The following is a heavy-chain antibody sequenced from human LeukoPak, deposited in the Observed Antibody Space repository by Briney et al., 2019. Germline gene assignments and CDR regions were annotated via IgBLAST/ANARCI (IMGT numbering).Heavy chain of an antibody. CDR3: ARLSGAPVRHPIYHFDY. Sequence: PAETLSLTCVVSGYSISSGYYWGWVRQPPGKELEWIGNIYHSGSTYKNPSLKSRVTISLDTSKNQFSLKLSSVTAADTAMYYCARLSGAPVRHPIYHFDYWGQGTLVTVSS. J-gene: IGHJ4*02. D-gene: IGHD1-26*01. V-gene: IGHV4-38-2*01. CDR2: IYHSGST. CDR1: GYSISSGYY.